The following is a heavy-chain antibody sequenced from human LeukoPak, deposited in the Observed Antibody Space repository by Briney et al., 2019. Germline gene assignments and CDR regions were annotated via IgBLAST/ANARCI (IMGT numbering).Heavy chain of an antibody. D-gene: IGHD4-17*01. CDR3: ARVSPNTVTTLQYIDY. Sequence: SETLSLTCAVSGGSISSSNWWSWVRQPPGKGLEWIGEIYHSGSTNYNPSLKSRVTISVDKSKNQFSLKLSSVTAADTAVYYCARVSPNTVTTLQYIDYWGQGTLVTVSS. CDR1: GGSISSSNW. J-gene: IGHJ4*02. V-gene: IGHV4-4*02. CDR2: IYHSGST.